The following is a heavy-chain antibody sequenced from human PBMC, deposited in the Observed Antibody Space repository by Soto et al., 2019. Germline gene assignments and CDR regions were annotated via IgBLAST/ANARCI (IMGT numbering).Heavy chain of an antibody. CDR3: ARAQGGFSGSYRFDS. Sequence: QVQLVQSGAEVKKPGASVKVSCKASGYTFTSYAMHWVRQAPGQRLEWMGWINAGNGNTKCSQNFQGRVTITRDTSASTADMELSSLTAEDTAVYYCARAQGGFSGSYRFDSWGQGTLVTVSS. CDR1: GYTFTSYA. J-gene: IGHJ4*02. V-gene: IGHV1-3*01. CDR2: INAGNGNT. D-gene: IGHD1-26*01.